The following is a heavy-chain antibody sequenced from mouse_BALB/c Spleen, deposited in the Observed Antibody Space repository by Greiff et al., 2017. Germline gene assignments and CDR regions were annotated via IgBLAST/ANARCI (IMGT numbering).Heavy chain of an antibody. D-gene: IGHD1-1*01. Sequence: QVQLKQSGAELMKPGASVKISCKATGYTFSSYWIEWVKQRPGHGLEWIGEILPGSGSTNYNEKFKGKATFTADTSSNTAYMQLSSLTSEDSAVYYCARTTTVVAPDYWGQGTTLTVSS. CDR2: ILPGSGST. CDR3: ARTTTVVAPDY. CDR1: GYTFSSYW. J-gene: IGHJ2*01. V-gene: IGHV1-9*01.